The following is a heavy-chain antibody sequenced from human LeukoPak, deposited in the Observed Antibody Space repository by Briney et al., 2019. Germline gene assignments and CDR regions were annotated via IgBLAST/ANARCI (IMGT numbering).Heavy chain of an antibody. V-gene: IGHV4-34*01. CDR1: GGSFSGYY. D-gene: IGHD5-18*01. Sequence: SETLSLTCAVYGGSFSGYYWSWLRQPPGKGLEWIGEINHSGSTNYNPSLKSRVTISVDTSKNQFSLKLSSVTAADTAVYYCARARDTAMVPTAPDYWGQGTLVTVSS. CDR3: ARARDTAMVPTAPDY. CDR2: INHSGST. J-gene: IGHJ4*02.